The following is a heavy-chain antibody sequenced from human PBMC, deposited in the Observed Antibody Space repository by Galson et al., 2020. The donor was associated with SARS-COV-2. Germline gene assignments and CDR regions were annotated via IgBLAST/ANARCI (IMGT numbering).Heavy chain of an antibody. CDR1: GFPFSTYG. CDR3: ATTTIMLGKFGGLDV. CDR2: IWYDGTDK. Sequence: GESLKISCAASGFPFSTYGMHWVRRAPGKGLEWVALIWYDGTDKYYADSVKGRFTIPRDNSKNTLYLQLNGLRAEDTAMYYCATTTIMLGKFGGLDVWGQGTTVVVSS. D-gene: IGHD3-16*01. J-gene: IGHJ6*02. V-gene: IGHV3-33*01.